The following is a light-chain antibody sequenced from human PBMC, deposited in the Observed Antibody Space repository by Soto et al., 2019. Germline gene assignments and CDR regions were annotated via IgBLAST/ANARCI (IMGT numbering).Light chain of an antibody. CDR2: DVT. CDR3: SSYAGNNNYV. Sequence: QSALTQPPSASGSPGQSVTISCTGTSSDVGAYKFVSWYRQNPGKAPKLIIYDVTKRPTGVPDRFSGSKSGNTASLTVSGLQAEDEAYYYFSSYAGNNNYVCGSGTKLTVL. V-gene: IGLV2-8*01. J-gene: IGLJ1*01. CDR1: SSDVGAYKF.